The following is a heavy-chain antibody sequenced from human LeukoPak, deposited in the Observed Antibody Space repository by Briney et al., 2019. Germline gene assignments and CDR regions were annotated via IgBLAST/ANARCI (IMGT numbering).Heavy chain of an antibody. CDR2: IVVCSGKT. Sequence: TSVKVSCKASGFTVTSSAVQGVGQAGGQGREWIGWIVVCSGKTKYEQKFQERVTVTRDMSTSTAYMELSSLRSEDTAVYYCAADGGLGWNDASGYWGQGTLVTVSS. CDR3: AADGGLGWNDASGY. D-gene: IGHD1-1*01. CDR1: GFTVTSSA. J-gene: IGHJ4*02. V-gene: IGHV1-58*01.